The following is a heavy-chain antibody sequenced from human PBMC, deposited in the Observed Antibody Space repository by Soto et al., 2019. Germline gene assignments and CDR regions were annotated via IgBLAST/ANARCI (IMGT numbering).Heavy chain of an antibody. D-gene: IGHD3-16*01. CDR3: SGGGGDAF. J-gene: IGHJ4*02. V-gene: IGHV3-7*04. CDR1: ESTVSRDW. CDR2: INQDGSEK. Sequence: EVHLVESGGGLVQTGGSLRLSCAIFESTVSRDWMNWVRQAPGKGLEWVAHINQDGSEKYYVDSVKGRFTISRDNAKKSLYLQMTCVRPGETAMYYGSGGGGDAFWGQGTLVTVSS.